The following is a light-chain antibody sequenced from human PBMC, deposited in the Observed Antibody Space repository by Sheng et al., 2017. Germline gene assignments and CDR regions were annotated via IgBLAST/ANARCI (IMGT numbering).Light chain of an antibody. V-gene: IGLV2-23*02. CDR3: CSLAPHSPYL. CDR1: IPNSGSYNL. CDR2: EVT. Sequence: QSALAQPASVSGTPGQSITISCTEVIPNSGSYNLVSWYQQHPGKVPKLIIYEVTKRPSGVPDRFSGSRSGNTASLTISGLQAEDEADYYCCSLAPHSPYLFGSGTIVTVL. J-gene: IGLJ1*01.